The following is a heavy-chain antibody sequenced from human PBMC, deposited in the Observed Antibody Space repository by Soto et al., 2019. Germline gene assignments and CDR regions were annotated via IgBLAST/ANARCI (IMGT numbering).Heavy chain of an antibody. Sequence: PGESLKISCAASGFTFSSYGMHWVRQAPGKGLEWVAIISYDGSNKYYADSVKGRFTISRDQSKNTLYLQMNSLRAEDTAVYYCAKDLQSQWSLDYWGLGTLVTVSS. D-gene: IGHD4-4*01. CDR3: AKDLQSQWSLDY. J-gene: IGHJ4*02. CDR1: GFTFSSYG. CDR2: ISYDGSNK. V-gene: IGHV3-30*18.